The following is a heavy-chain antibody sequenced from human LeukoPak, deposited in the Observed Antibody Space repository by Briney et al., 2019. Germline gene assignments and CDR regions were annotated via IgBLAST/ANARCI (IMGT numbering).Heavy chain of an antibody. D-gene: IGHD6-13*01. CDR2: ISSISSYI. CDR1: GFTFSSYS. J-gene: IGHJ4*02. V-gene: IGHV3-21*01. Sequence: GGSLRLSCAASGFTFSSYSMNWVRQAPGKGLEWVSSISSISSYIYYADSVKGRFTISRDNAKNSLYLQMNSLRAEDTAVYYCARGRRIAAAGLYYFDYWGQGALVTVSS. CDR3: ARGRRIAAAGLYYFDY.